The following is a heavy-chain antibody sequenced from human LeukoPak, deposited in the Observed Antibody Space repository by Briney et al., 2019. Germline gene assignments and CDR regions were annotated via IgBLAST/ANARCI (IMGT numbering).Heavy chain of an antibody. V-gene: IGHV1-18*01. Sequence: VASVKVSCKASGYTFTSYGISWVRQAPGQGLEWMGWISAYNGNTNYAQKLQGRGTMTTDTSTSTAYMELRSLRSDDTAVYYCARGRNGDYYYYYYMDVWGKGTTVTVSS. CDR1: GYTFTSYG. CDR2: ISAYNGNT. D-gene: IGHD3-10*01. J-gene: IGHJ6*03. CDR3: ARGRNGDYYYYYYMDV.